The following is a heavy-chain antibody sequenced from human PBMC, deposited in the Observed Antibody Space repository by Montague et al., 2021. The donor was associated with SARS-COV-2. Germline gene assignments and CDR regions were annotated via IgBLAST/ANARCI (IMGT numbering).Heavy chain of an antibody. CDR3: ARGRPVQGSFRHFDSISSGAFDI. J-gene: IGHJ3*02. CDR1: RGSFSNYY. CDR2: INQGGAP. Sequence: SETLSLTCAVSRGSFSNYYWTWIRQSPGKGLEWIGEINQGGAPNYTPSLKGRVTISLDTSKKQISLKLNSVTVADTAVFFCARGRPVQGSFRHFDSISSGAFDIWAQGTLVTVSS. D-gene: IGHD3-9*01. V-gene: IGHV4-34*01.